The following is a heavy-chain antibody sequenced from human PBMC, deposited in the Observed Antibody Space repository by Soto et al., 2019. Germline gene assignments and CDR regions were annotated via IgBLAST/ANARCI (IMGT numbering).Heavy chain of an antibody. CDR3: ARARLRAVYAFDI. Sequence: SETLSLTCTVSGGSVSSGAYCWTWIRQRPGKGLEWIGYIYYSGSTYYSPSLKSRLSISLDTPKNQFSLRLSSVTAADTAMYYCARARLRAVYAFDIWGQGTMVTVSS. CDR1: GGSVSSGAYC. CDR2: IYYSGST. D-gene: IGHD5-12*01. V-gene: IGHV4-31*03. J-gene: IGHJ3*02.